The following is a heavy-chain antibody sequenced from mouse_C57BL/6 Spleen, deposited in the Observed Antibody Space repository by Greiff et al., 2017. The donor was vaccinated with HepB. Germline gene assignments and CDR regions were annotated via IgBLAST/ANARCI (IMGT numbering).Heavy chain of an antibody. CDR1: GYAFTNYL. CDR3: ARDYYGSSHYAMDY. CDR2: INPGSGGT. D-gene: IGHD1-1*01. J-gene: IGHJ4*01. V-gene: IGHV1-54*01. Sequence: VKLQQSGAELVRPGTSVKVSCKASGYAFTNYLIEWVKQRPGQGLEWIGVINPGSGGTNYNEKFKGKATLTADKSSSTAYMQLSSLTSEDSAVYFCARDYYGSSHYAMDYWGQGTSVTVSS.